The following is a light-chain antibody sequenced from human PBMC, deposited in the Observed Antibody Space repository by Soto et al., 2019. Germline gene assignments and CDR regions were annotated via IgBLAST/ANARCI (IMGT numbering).Light chain of an antibody. CDR1: SSDVGGYNY. CDR3: CSFASTNTWV. V-gene: IGLV2-8*01. J-gene: IGLJ3*02. Sequence: QSALTQPPSASGSPGQSVTISCTGTSSDVGGYNYVSWYQQHAGKAPKLVIYEVTKRPSGVPDRFSGSKSANTASLTVSGLEAEDEAYYYCCSFASTNTWVFGGGTKLTVL. CDR2: EVT.